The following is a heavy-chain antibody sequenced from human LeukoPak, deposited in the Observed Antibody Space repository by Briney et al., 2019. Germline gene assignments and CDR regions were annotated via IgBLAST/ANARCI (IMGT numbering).Heavy chain of an antibody. CDR2: ISGSGYST. J-gene: IGHJ3*02. V-gene: IGHV3-23*01. Sequence: GGSLRLSCVASGHTFGTYAMSWVRQAPGKGLEWVSSISGSGYSTHLADFVKGRFTISRDTSKNTLFLQMNSLRAEDTAVYYCAKSWNYYDSSGDHALDIWGQGTMVTVSS. D-gene: IGHD3-22*01. CDR3: AKSWNYYDSSGDHALDI. CDR1: GHTFGTYA.